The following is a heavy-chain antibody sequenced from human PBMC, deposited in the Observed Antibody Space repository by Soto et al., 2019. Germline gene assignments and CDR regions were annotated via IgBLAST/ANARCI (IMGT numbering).Heavy chain of an antibody. CDR3: ARDLFYDRDLGGFDP. Sequence: EVQLVESGGGLIQHGGSLRLSCAASGFTVSSNYMSWVRQAPGKGLEWVSVIHSGGSTYYADSVKGRFTISSDNLKNTLYLQMNNLRADDTAVYYCARDLFYDRDLGGFDPWGQGTLVTVSS. V-gene: IGHV3-53*01. D-gene: IGHD3-22*01. J-gene: IGHJ5*02. CDR1: GFTVSSNY. CDR2: IHSGGST.